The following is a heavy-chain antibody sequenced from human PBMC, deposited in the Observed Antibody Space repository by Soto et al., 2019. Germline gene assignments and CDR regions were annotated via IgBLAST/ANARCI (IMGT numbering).Heavy chain of an antibody. CDR1: GFTFSSYA. CDR2: ITYDGSNK. D-gene: IGHD6-19*01. J-gene: IGHJ4*02. CDR3: AREDGGYSSGSPSD. Sequence: QVQLVESGGGVVQPGRSLRLSCAASGFTFSSYAMHWVRQAPGKGLEWVTTITYDGSNKYYADSVKGRFTISRDNSKNTLYLQMNSLRPEDTAVYYCAREDGGYSSGSPSDWGQGTLVTVSS. V-gene: IGHV3-30-3*01.